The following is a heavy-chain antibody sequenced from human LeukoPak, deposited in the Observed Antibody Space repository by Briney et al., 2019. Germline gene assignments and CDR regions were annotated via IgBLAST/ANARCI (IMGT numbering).Heavy chain of an antibody. CDR3: ARHSFSDSYATFNY. D-gene: IGHD3-16*01. CDR2: IYYSGST. J-gene: IGHJ4*02. V-gene: IGHV4-39*01. Sequence: SETLSLTCTVSGDSISSSNDYWGWIRQPPGKGLEWIGTIYYSGSTYYNPSLKSRVTISVDTSKNQFSLKLTSVTAADTAVYYCARHSFSDSYATFNYWGQGTLVTVSS. CDR1: GDSISSSNDY.